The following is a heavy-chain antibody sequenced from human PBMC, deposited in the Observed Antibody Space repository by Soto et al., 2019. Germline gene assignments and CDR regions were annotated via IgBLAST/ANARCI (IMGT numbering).Heavy chain of an antibody. D-gene: IGHD6-6*01. CDR3: ARDFGSSIAAPGGAFDI. CDR1: GYTFTSYG. CDR2: IIPIFGTA. V-gene: IGHV1-69*06. J-gene: IGHJ3*02. Sequence: QVPLVQSGAEVKKPGASVKVSCKASGYTFTSYGISWVRQAPGQGLEWMGWIIPIFGTANYAQKFQGRVTITADKSTSTAYMELSSLTAEDTAVYYCARDFGSSIAAPGGAFDIWGQGTMVTVSS.